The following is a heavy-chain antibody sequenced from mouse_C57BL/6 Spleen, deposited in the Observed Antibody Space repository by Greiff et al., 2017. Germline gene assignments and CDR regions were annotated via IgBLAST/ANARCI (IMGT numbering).Heavy chain of an antibody. Sequence: DVHLLESGAGLVKPGGSLKLSCAASGFTFSSYTMSWVRQTPEKRLEWVATISGGGGNTYYPDSVKGRFTISRDNAKNTLYLQLSSLRSEDTDLCYCAKEDYSNPYAMDYWGQGTSVTVSA. CDR2: ISGGGGNT. CDR3: AKEDYSNPYAMDY. V-gene: IGHV5-9*01. CDR1: GFTFSSYT. D-gene: IGHD2-5*01. J-gene: IGHJ4*01.